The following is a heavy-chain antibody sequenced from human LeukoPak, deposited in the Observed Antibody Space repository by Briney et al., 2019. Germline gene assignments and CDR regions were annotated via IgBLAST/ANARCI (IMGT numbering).Heavy chain of an antibody. CDR1: GGSISSYY. Sequence: PSETLSLTFTVSGGSISSYYWSWIRQPAGKGLEWIGRIYTSGSTNYNPSLKSRATMSVDTSKNQFSLMLSSVTAADTAVYYWARGPHYGYYVPAFDIWGQGTMVTVSS. J-gene: IGHJ3*02. CDR2: IYTSGST. CDR3: ARGPHYGYYVPAFDI. D-gene: IGHD4-17*01. V-gene: IGHV4-4*07.